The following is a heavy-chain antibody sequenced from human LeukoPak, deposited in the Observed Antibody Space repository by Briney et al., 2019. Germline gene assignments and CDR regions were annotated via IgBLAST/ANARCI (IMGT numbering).Heavy chain of an antibody. Sequence: SETLSLTCTVSGGSISSYYWSWIRQPPGKGLEWIGYIYYSGSTNYNASLKSRVTISVDTSKNQFSLKLSSVTAADTAVYYCARQLWQPPRAFDIWGQGTMVTVSS. D-gene: IGHD5-18*01. CDR3: ARQLWQPPRAFDI. J-gene: IGHJ3*02. V-gene: IGHV4-59*01. CDR2: IYYSGST. CDR1: GGSISSYY.